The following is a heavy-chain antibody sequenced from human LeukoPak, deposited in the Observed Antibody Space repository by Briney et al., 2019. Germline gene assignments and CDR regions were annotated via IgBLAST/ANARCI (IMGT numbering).Heavy chain of an antibody. CDR2: ISGSGGST. CDR3: AKDQELWFEPIYYYYGMDV. V-gene: IGHV3-23*01. Sequence: GGSLRLSCAASGFTFSSYAMSWVRQAPGKGLEWVSAISGSGGSTYYADSVKGRFTISRDNSKNTLYLQMNSLRAEGTAVYYCAKDQELWFEPIYYYYGMDVWGQGTTVTVSS. J-gene: IGHJ6*02. D-gene: IGHD3-10*01. CDR1: GFTFSSYA.